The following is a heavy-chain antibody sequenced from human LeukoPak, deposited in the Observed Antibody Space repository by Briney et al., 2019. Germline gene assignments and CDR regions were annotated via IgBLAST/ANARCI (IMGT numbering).Heavy chain of an antibody. J-gene: IGHJ3*02. CDR2: INHSGST. CDR1: GGSFSGYY. D-gene: IGHD1-26*01. V-gene: IGHV4-34*01. CDR3: ARDRWELRDDAFDI. Sequence: SETLSLTCAVYGGSFSGYYWSWIRQPPGKGLEWIGEINHSGSTNYNPSLKSRVTISVDTSKNQFSLKLSSVTAADTAVYYCARDRWELRDDAFDIWGQGTRVTVSS.